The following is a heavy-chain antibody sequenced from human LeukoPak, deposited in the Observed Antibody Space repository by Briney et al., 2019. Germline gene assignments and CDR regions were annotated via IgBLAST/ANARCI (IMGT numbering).Heavy chain of an antibody. V-gene: IGHV3-33*01. CDR1: GFTFKSYG. Sequence: GGSLRLSCAASGFTFKSYGIHWVRQAPGKGLEWVAYISDDGTEEFYADSVKGRFTISRDSPKNTLYLQMNSLRAEDTAVYYCARDFGDHYYDSSGTDYWGQGTLVTVSS. CDR2: ISDDGTEE. CDR3: ARDFGDHYYDSSGTDY. J-gene: IGHJ4*02. D-gene: IGHD3-22*01.